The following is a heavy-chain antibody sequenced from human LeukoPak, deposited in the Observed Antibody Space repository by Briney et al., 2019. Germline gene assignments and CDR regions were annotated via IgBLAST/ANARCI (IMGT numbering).Heavy chain of an antibody. D-gene: IGHD4-11*01. Sequence: EASVKVSCKASGYTFTGYYIHWVRQAPGQGLQWMGWINPDSGGTSYAQKFQGRVTMTRDTSITTAYMELSRLTSDDTAVFYCARGMTIDYWGQGTLVTVSS. CDR3: ARGMTIDY. J-gene: IGHJ4*02. CDR2: INPDSGGT. V-gene: IGHV1-2*02. CDR1: GYTFTGYY.